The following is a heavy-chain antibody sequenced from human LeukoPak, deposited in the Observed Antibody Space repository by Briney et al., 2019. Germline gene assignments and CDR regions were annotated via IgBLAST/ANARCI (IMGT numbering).Heavy chain of an antibody. Sequence: PSETLSLTCAVYGGSFSGYYWSWIRQPPGKGLEWIGEINHSGSTNYNPSLKSQVTISVDTSKNQFSLKLSSVTAADTAVYYCARGQTTVSYYYGMDVWGQGTTVTVSS. D-gene: IGHD4-17*01. CDR2: INHSGST. V-gene: IGHV4-34*01. CDR1: GGSFSGYY. J-gene: IGHJ6*02. CDR3: ARGQTTVSYYYGMDV.